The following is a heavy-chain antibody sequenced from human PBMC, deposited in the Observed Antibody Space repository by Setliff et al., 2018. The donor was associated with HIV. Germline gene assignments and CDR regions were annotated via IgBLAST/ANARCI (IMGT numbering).Heavy chain of an antibody. CDR2: IDYSGST. D-gene: IGHD3-22*01. Sequence: ETLSLTCTVSGGSISEYYWSWIRQPPGKGLEWIGYIDYSGSTNYNPSLKSRVTISVDTSKHQFSLKLSSVTAADTAVYYCARHARSITMTTDWYFDLWGRGTLVTVSS. V-gene: IGHV4-59*08. CDR1: GGSISEYY. CDR3: ARHARSITMTTDWYFDL. J-gene: IGHJ2*01.